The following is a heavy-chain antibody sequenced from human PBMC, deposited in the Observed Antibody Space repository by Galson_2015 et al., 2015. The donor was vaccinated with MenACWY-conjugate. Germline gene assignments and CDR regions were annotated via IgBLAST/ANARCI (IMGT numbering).Heavy chain of an antibody. J-gene: IGHJ6*03. D-gene: IGHD3-9*01. V-gene: IGHV1-8*01. Sequence: SVKVSCKASGYTFTSYDINWVRQATGQGLEWMGWMNPNSGNTGYAQKFQGRVTMTRNTSISTAYMKLSSLRSEDTAVYYCSRGGDYDILTGRYYYYMDVWGKGTTVTVSS. CDR1: GYTFTSYD. CDR2: MNPNSGNT. CDR3: SRGGDYDILTGRYYYYMDV.